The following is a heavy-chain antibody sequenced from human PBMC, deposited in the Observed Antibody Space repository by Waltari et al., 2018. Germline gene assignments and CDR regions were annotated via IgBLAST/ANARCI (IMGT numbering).Heavy chain of an antibody. V-gene: IGHV3-23*03. J-gene: IGHJ3*02. D-gene: IGHD6-13*01. CDR1: GFTFSSYA. CDR3: ARGSSREFDAFDI. CDR2: IYSGGST. Sequence: EVQLLESGGGLVQPGGSLRLSCAASGFTFSSYAMSWVRQAPGKGLEWVSVIYSGGSTSYAQKFQGRVTMTRDTSTSTVYMELSSLRSEDTAVYYCARGSSREFDAFDIWGQGTMVTVSS.